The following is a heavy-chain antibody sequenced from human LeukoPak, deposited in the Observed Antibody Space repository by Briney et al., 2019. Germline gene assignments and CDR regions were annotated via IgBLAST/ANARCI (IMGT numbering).Heavy chain of an antibody. CDR2: IKEDGSEK. CDR3: ARGGGRYVEY. V-gene: IGHV3-7*05. J-gene: IGHJ4*02. Sequence: PGGSLRLSCAASGFTFSSYWTSWVRQAPGKGLEWVANIKEDGSEKNYVDSVKGRFTISRDNAKNSLYLQMNSLRAEDTAVYYCARGGGRYVEYWGQGNLVTVSS. CDR1: GFTFSSYW. D-gene: IGHD3-16*01.